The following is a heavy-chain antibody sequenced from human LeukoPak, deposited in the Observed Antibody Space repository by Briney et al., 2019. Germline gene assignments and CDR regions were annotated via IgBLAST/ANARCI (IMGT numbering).Heavy chain of an antibody. CDR3: ARGPGGSSSSDFDY. CDR2: IYSSGCT. Sequence: SETLSLTCTVSGGPINSFYWTWIRQPAGKGLEWIGRIYSSGCTNFNPSLKSRVTMSVDTSKNQFSLRLSSVTAADTAAYYCARGPGGSSSSDFDYWGQGTLVTVSS. J-gene: IGHJ4*02. CDR1: GGPINSFY. D-gene: IGHD6-6*01. V-gene: IGHV4-4*07.